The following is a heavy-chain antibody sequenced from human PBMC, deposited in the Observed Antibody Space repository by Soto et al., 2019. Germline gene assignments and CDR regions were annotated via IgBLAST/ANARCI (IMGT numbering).Heavy chain of an antibody. J-gene: IGHJ6*02. CDR3: ANGKDGVSYYYGMDV. V-gene: IGHV3-30*18. D-gene: IGHD3-10*01. Sequence: QVQLVESGGGVVQPGRSLRLSCAASGFTFRSYGMHWVRQAPGKGLEWVAVISYDGREIHYVDSVKGRFTISRDNSKDTLYLQMNSLRGEDMAVYFCANGKDGVSYYYGMDVWGPGTTVAVSS. CDR1: GFTFRSYG. CDR2: ISYDGREI.